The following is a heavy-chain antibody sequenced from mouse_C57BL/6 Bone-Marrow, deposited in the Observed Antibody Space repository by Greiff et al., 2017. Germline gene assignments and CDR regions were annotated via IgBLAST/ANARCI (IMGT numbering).Heavy chain of an antibody. CDR1: GEEGSSSW. CDR2: NYPGDGDR. J-gene: IGHJ2*01. D-gene: IGHD2-3*01. CDR3: ARSLGYYAY. V-gene: IGHV1-82*01. Sequence: QVQLQQSGTERVKPGASVKISCKASGEEGSSSWMKGVKQRPGKGREGSGRNYPGDGDRKDNGKFKGKGTLTADKSSSTAYMQLSSLTSEDSAVYFCARSLGYYAYWGQGTTLTVSS.